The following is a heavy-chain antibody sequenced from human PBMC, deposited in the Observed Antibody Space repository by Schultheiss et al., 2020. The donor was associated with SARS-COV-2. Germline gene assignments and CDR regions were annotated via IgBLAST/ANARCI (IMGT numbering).Heavy chain of an antibody. J-gene: IGHJ4*02. Sequence: GESLKISCAASEFTFSIYTMNWVRQAPGKGLEWVSSISSSSTYIYYADSVKGRFTISRDNAKNSLYLQMNSLRAEDTAVYYCARDPAGRAYFDYWGQGALVTVSS. D-gene: IGHD3-16*01. CDR3: ARDPAGRAYFDY. V-gene: IGHV3-21*01. CDR2: ISSSSTYI. CDR1: EFTFSIYT.